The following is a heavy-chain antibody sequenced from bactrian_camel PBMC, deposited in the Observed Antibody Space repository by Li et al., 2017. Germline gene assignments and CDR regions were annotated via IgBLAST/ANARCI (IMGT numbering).Heavy chain of an antibody. CDR1: GFTFSSYG. V-gene: IGHV3S40*01. J-gene: IGHJ6*01. D-gene: IGHD6*01. Sequence: VQLVESGGGLVQPGGSLRVSCEASGFTFSSYGMSWVRQASGKGLEWGSGINSGGGSTYYSDSVKGRFTISRDNDKNTLYLRLNVLKTEDTAMYYCVGGPDGGSWYGTGPWGQGTQVTVS. CDR3: VGGPDGGSWYGTGP. CDR2: INSGGGST.